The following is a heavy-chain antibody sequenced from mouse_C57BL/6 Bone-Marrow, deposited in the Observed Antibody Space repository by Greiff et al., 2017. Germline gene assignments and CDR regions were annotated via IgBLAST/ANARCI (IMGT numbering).Heavy chain of an antibody. J-gene: IGHJ1*03. D-gene: IGHD1-1*01. CDR2: IYPRSGNT. CDR1: GYTFTSYG. V-gene: IGHV1-81*01. CDR3: ARRDYYGSSYWYFDV. Sequence: VQLVESGAELARPGASVKLSCKASGYTFTSYGISWVKQRTGQGLEWIGEIYPRSGNTYYNEKFKGKATLTADKSSSTAYMELRSLTSEDSAVYFCARRDYYGSSYWYFDVWGTGTTVTVSS.